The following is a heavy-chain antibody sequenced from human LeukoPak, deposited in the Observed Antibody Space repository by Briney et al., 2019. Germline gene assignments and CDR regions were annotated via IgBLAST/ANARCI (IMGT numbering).Heavy chain of an antibody. Sequence: PGGSLRLSCAASGFTFSSYAMTWVRQPPGKGLEWVSAIGSGGDTKYADSVKGRFTISRDNSKKTLYLQMSSLRAEDSAMYYCAYKWSCDYWGQGTLVTVSS. CDR3: AYKWSCDY. V-gene: IGHV3-23*01. CDR1: GFTFSSYA. J-gene: IGHJ4*02. D-gene: IGHD1-1*01. CDR2: IGSGGDT.